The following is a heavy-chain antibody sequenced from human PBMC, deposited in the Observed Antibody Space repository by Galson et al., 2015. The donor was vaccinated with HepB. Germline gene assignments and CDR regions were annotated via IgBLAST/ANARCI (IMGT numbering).Heavy chain of an antibody. CDR3: AREYSSSEYLDV. CDR1: GASISSSF. V-gene: IGHV4-59*01. Sequence: SETLSLTCTVSGASISSSFWAWNRQPPGKSMEWIGSIHSSGSTSYNPSPKSRVTTPVDTSKNQFSLKLTSVTAAATAVYYCAREYSSSEYLDVWGKGTTVTVSS. CDR2: IHSSGST. J-gene: IGHJ6*03. D-gene: IGHD6-6*01.